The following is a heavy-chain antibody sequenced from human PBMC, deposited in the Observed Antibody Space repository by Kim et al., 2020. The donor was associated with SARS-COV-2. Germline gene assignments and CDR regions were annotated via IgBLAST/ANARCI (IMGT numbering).Heavy chain of an antibody. J-gene: IGHJ5*02. CDR1: GFTFSSYS. CDR3: ARHSYIWGSYRYGGYNWFDP. D-gene: IGHD3-16*02. CDR2: ISSSSSYI. V-gene: IGHV3-21*01. Sequence: GGALRLSCAASGFTFSSYSMNWVRQAPGKGLEWVSSISSSSSYIYYADSVKGRFTISRDNAKNSLYLQMTSLRAEDTAVYYCARHSYIWGSYRYGGYNWFDPSGQGSLVTVSS.